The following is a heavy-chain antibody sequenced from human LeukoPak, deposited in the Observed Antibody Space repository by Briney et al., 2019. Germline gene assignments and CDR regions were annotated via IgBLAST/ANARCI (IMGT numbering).Heavy chain of an antibody. CDR3: ATGRHGYSYGNDY. CDR2: IIPIFGTA. V-gene: IGHV1-69*06. CDR1: GGTFSSYA. D-gene: IGHD5-18*01. J-gene: IGHJ4*02. Sequence: SVKVSCKASGGTFSSYAIIWVRQAPGQGLEWMGGIIPIFGTANYAQKFQGRVTITADKSTSTAYMELSSLRSEDTAVYYCATGRHGYSYGNDYWGQGTLVTVSS.